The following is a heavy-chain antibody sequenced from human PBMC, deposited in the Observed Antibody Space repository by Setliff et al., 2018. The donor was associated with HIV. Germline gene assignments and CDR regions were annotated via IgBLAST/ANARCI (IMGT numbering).Heavy chain of an antibody. V-gene: IGHV4-38-2*01. CDR3: ARTRGYTYGYIDS. CDR1: GYSIRSGYY. J-gene: IGHJ4*02. D-gene: IGHD5-18*01. CDR2: IFYTGST. Sequence: SETLSLTCAVSGYSIRSGYYWGWIRQPPGKGLEWIGDIFYTGSTYYNPSLKSRVTISVDTSKNQFSLKLNSVTAADTAVYYCARTRGYTYGYIDSWAQGTLVTVSS.